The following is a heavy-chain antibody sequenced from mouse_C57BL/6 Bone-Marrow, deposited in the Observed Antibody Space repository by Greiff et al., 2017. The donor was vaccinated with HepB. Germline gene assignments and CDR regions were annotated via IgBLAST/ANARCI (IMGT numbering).Heavy chain of an antibody. CDR3: ARAYYYGSSYDY. D-gene: IGHD1-1*01. V-gene: IGHV1-64*01. Sequence: VQLQESGAELVRPGTSVKLSCKASGYTFTSYWMHWVKQRPGQGLEWIGMIHPNSGSTNYNEKFKSKATLTVDKSSSTAYMQLSSLTSEDSAVYYCARAYYYGSSYDYWGQGTTLTVSS. CDR1: GYTFTSYW. J-gene: IGHJ2*01. CDR2: IHPNSGST.